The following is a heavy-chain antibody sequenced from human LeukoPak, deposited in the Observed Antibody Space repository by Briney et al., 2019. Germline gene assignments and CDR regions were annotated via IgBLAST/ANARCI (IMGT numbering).Heavy chain of an antibody. CDR3: ARDQVSIAGTGIDY. Sequence: ASVKVSCKASGYTFTGYYMHWVRQAPGQGLEWMGWINPNSGGTNYAQKFQGRVTMTRDTSISTDYMELSRLRSADTAVYYCARDQVSIAGTGIDYWGQGTLVTVSS. V-gene: IGHV1-2*02. J-gene: IGHJ4*02. CDR1: GYTFTGYY. CDR2: INPNSGGT. D-gene: IGHD6-13*01.